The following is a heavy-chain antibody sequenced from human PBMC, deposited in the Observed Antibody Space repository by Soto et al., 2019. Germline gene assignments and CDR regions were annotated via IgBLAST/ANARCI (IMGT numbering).Heavy chain of an antibody. CDR3: ARDKARYFAWATRHLPAY. CDR2: ISYGGGTT. D-gene: IGHD3-9*01. Sequence: GGSLRLSCAASEFTFSNYAMSWVRQAPGKGLEWVSAISYGGGTTYYADSVKGRFTISRDNSKNTLYLQMNSLSAEDTAVYYCARDKARYFAWATRHLPAYWGQGTLVTVSS. V-gene: IGHV3-23*01. J-gene: IGHJ4*02. CDR1: EFTFSNYA.